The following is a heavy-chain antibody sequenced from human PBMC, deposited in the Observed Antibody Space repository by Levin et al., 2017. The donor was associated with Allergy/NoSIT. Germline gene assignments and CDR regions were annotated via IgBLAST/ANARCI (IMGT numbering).Heavy chain of an antibody. J-gene: IGHJ5*02. V-gene: IGHV4-34*01. CDR2: INHSGST. Sequence: SQTLSLTCAVYGGSFSGYYWSWIRQPPGKGLEWIGEINHSGSTNYNPSLKSRVTISVDTSKNQFSLKLSSVTAADTAVYYCAKLYSSSWTGNGVGWFDPWGQGTLVTVSS. CDR1: GGSFSGYY. D-gene: IGHD6-13*01. CDR3: AKLYSSSWTGNGVGWFDP.